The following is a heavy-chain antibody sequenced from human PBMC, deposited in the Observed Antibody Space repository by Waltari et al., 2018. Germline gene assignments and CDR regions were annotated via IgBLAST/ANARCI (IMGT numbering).Heavy chain of an antibody. CDR3: GRDGVAAAVDY. D-gene: IGHD6-13*01. V-gene: IGHV3-7*01. Sequence: EVHLVESGGGLVQPGGSLRLSCAASGFTLSTYWMSWARQAPGKGLEWVANIKQDGNEKYYVDSVKGRFTISRDNAKNSLYLQMNSLRAEDTAVYYCGRDGVAAAVDYWGQGTLVTVSS. J-gene: IGHJ4*02. CDR1: GFTLSTYW. CDR2: IKQDGNEK.